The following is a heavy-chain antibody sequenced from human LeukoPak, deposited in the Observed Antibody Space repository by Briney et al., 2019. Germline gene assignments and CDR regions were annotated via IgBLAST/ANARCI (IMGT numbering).Heavy chain of an antibody. Sequence: GESLKISCKTSGYSFSNYWITWVRQMPGRGLEWMGIVYPGDSQTRYTPSFKGQVTISVDKSIRTAYLQWSSLKASDTAIYYCARHEIGGDKSGWYIYWGQGTLVTVSS. D-gene: IGHD6-19*01. J-gene: IGHJ1*01. V-gene: IGHV5-51*01. CDR2: VYPGDSQT. CDR3: ARHEIGGDKSGWYIY. CDR1: GYSFSNYW.